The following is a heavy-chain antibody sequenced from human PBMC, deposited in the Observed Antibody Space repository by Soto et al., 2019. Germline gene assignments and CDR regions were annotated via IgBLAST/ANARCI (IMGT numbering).Heavy chain of an antibody. CDR1: GYSISSGYY. D-gene: IGHD6-13*01. J-gene: IGHJ4*02. V-gene: IGHV4-38-2*01. CDR2: IYHSGST. CDR3: ARVRGTAGKRYFDY. Sequence: SETLSLTCAVSGYSISSGYYWGWIRQPPGKGLEWIGSIYHSGSTYYNPSLKSRVTISVDTSKNQFSLKLSSVTAADTAVYYCARVRGTAGKRYFDYWGPGTLVTVSS.